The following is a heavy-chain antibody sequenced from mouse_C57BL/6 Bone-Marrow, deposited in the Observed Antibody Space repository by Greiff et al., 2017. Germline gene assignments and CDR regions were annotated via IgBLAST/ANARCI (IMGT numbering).Heavy chain of an antibody. CDR1: GFTFSSYG. J-gene: IGHJ1*03. CDR3: ASPHYYGSSWYFDV. Sequence: EVMLVESGGDLVKPGGSLKLSCAASGFTFSSYGMSWVRQTPDKRLEWVATISSGGSYTYYPDSVKGRFTISRDNAKNTLYLQMSSLKSEDTAMYYCASPHYYGSSWYFDVWGTGTTVTVSS. CDR2: ISSGGSYT. D-gene: IGHD1-1*01. V-gene: IGHV5-6*01.